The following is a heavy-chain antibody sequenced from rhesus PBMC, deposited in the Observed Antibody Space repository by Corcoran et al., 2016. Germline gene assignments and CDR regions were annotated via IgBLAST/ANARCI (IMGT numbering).Heavy chain of an antibody. D-gene: IGHD4-23*01. V-gene: IGHV4-122*02. CDR2: FTYSGST. J-gene: IGHJ1*01. CDR3: AREYPVTTRFEF. CDR1: GGSISSGYYY. Sequence: QVQLQESGPGLVKPSETLSLTCAVSGGSISSGYYYWSCIRQPPGKGLERIGYFTYSGSTSYNPSLKSRVTISRGTSKNKCSLKLSSVTAADTAVYYCAREYPVTTRFEFWGQGALVTVSS.